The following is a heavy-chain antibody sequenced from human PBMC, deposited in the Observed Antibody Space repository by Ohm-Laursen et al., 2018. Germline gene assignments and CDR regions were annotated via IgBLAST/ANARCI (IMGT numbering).Heavy chain of an antibody. D-gene: IGHD6-19*01. Sequence: SLRLSCSASGFTFSTYWMSWVRQAPGKGLEWVANIKPDGSEKYYVDSVKGRFTISRDNAKNSLYLQMNSLRAEDTAVYYCAKLLSGGLFPPGAFDIWGQGTMVTVSS. V-gene: IGHV3-7*03. CDR3: AKLLSGGLFPPGAFDI. J-gene: IGHJ3*02. CDR2: IKPDGSEK. CDR1: GFTFSTYW.